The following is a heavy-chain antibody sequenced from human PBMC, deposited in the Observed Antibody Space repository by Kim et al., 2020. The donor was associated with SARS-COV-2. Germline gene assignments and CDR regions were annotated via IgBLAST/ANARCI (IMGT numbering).Heavy chain of an antibody. V-gene: IGHV3-7*04. D-gene: IGHD2-2*01. J-gene: IGHJ4*02. Sequence: VDSVKGRFTISRDNAKTSLYLQMNCLRAGDTAVYYCAGGGYCSSTSCYGYWGQGTLVTVSS. CDR3: AGGGYCSSTSCYGY.